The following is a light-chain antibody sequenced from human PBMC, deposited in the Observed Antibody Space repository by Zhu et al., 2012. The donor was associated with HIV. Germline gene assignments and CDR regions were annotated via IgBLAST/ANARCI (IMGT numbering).Light chain of an antibody. J-gene: IGKJ4*01. CDR1: QSVSSNY. V-gene: IGKV3-11*01. CDR3: QQRSSWPLT. CDR2: DTS. Sequence: EIVLTQSPGTLSLSPGERATLSCRASQSVSSNYLAWYQQKPGQAPRLLIYDTSKRATGIPARFSGSGSGTDFTLTISSLEPEDFALYYCQQRSSWPLTFGGGTKVEIK.